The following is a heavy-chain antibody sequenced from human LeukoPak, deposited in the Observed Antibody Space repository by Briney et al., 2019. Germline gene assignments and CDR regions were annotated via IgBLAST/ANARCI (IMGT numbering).Heavy chain of an antibody. D-gene: IGHD4-23*01. J-gene: IGHJ4*02. CDR3: ARAQTWDYGGTLDY. V-gene: IGHV3-30-3*01. Sequence: SCKASGGTFSSYAISWVRQAPGKGLEWVAVISYDGSNKYYADSVKGRFTISRDNSKNTLYLQMNSLRAEDTAVYYCARAQTWDYGGTLDYWGQGTLVTVSS. CDR1: GGTFSSYA. CDR2: ISYDGSNK.